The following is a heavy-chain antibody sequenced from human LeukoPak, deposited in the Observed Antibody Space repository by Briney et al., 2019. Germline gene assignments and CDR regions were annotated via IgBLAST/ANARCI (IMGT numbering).Heavy chain of an antibody. J-gene: IGHJ4*02. CDR3: ASGGSSDPFDY. V-gene: IGHV3-7*01. CDR1: GFTFSSYW. Sequence: GGSLRPSCAASGFTFSSYWMSWVRQAPGKGLEWVANIKQDGSEKYYVDSVKGRFTISRDNAKNSLYLQMNSLRAEDTAVYYCASGGSSDPFDYWGQGTLVTVSS. D-gene: IGHD6-6*01. CDR2: IKQDGSEK.